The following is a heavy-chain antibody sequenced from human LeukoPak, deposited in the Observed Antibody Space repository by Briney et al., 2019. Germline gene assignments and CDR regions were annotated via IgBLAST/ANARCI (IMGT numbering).Heavy chain of an antibody. D-gene: IGHD2-15*01. CDR3: AKAPVTTCRGAFCYPFDY. V-gene: IGHV3-23*01. CDR1: GFNLSSYA. J-gene: IGHJ4*02. CDR2: ISDTGNT. Sequence: QTGGSLRLSCAASGFNLSSYAMSWVRQAPGKGLECVSAISDTGNTYHADSVKGRFTISRDSSKNTLFLQMNRLRPEDAAVYYCAKAPVTTCRGAFCYPFDYWGLGTLVTVSS.